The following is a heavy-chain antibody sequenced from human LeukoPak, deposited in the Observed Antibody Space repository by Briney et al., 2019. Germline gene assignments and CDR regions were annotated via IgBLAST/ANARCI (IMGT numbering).Heavy chain of an antibody. J-gene: IGHJ4*02. CDR1: GGSISSYY. CDR3: ATIRIAVIRGVIIPTSPFDY. Sequence: PSETLSLTCTVSGGSISSYYWSWIRQPPGKGLEYIGYIYDSGVTNYSPSLKSRVTFSVDTSKNQFSLKLNSVTAADTAVYYCATIRIAVIRGVIIPTSPFDYWGQGTLVTVSS. CDR2: IYDSGVT. D-gene: IGHD3-10*01. V-gene: IGHV4-59*01.